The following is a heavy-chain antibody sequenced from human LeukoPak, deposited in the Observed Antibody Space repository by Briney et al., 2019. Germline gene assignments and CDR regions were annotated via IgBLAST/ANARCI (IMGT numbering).Heavy chain of an antibody. Sequence: GGSLRLSRTASGFTFRTYIMAWVRQVPGKGLEWISAISGDAITTYYAVPVKDRFTISRDNFRNTLSLQMDSLRADDSAVYYCAKDASPYSNYAVRWFDSWGQGTLVTVSS. CDR3: AKDASPYSNYAVRWFDS. V-gene: IGHV3-23*01. J-gene: IGHJ5*01. CDR2: ISGDAITT. CDR1: GFTFRTYI. D-gene: IGHD4/OR15-4a*01.